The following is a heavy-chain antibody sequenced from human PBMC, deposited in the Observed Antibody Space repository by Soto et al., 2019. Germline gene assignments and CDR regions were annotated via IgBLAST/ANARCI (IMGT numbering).Heavy chain of an antibody. CDR1: GFTFSSYS. J-gene: IGHJ6*02. D-gene: IGHD2-21*02. CDR2: NSSSSSYI. CDR3: ARDRTATTYYYGMDV. V-gene: IGHV3-21*01. Sequence: EVQLVESGGGLVKPGGSLRLSCAASGFTFSSYSMNWVRQAPGKGLEWVSSNSSSSSYIYYADSVKGRFTISRDNAKNSLYLQMNSLRAEDTAVYYCARDRTATTYYYGMDVWGQGTTVTVSS.